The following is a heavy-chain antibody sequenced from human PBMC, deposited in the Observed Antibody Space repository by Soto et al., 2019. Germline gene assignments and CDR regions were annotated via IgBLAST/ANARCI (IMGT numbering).Heavy chain of an antibody. D-gene: IGHD3-10*01. CDR2: INPESTTL. J-gene: IGHJ4*02. Sequence: EAQLVESGGGLVQPGGSLTLSCTASEITLNIYWMHWIRQAPGKGLVWVSRINPESTTLTYADSVTGRFTISRDSAKNTLYLQMNGMSAEDTAIYYCTQDTFGAWDSRGKGTLVSLS. V-gene: IGHV3-74*01. CDR3: TQDTFGAWDS. CDR1: EITLNIYW.